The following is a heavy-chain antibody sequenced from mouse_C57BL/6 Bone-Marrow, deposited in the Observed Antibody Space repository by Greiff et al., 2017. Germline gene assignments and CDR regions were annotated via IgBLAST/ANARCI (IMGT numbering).Heavy chain of an antibody. CDR2: ISSGGSYT. V-gene: IGHV5-6*02. CDR3: ANWYYAMDY. CDR1: GFTFSSYG. Sequence: EVKLVESGGDLVKPGGSLKLSCAASGFTFSSYGMSWVRQTPDKRLEWVATISSGGSYTYYPDSVKGRFTISRDNAKNTLYLQMSSLKSEDTAMYYCANWYYAMDYWGQGTSVTVSS. D-gene: IGHD4-1*01. J-gene: IGHJ4*01.